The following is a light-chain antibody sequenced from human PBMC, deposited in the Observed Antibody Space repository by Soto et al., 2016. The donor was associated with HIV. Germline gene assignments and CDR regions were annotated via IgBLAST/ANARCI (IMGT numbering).Light chain of an antibody. CDR3: QQSYSTPPYT. CDR1: QSISSY. Sequence: DIQMTQSPSSLSASVGDRVTITCRASQSISSYLNWYQQKPGKAPKLLIYAASSLQSGVPSRFSGSGSGTDFTLTISSLQPEDFATYYCQQSYSTPPYTFGQGTKPGDQT. CDR2: AAS. V-gene: IGKV1-39*01. J-gene: IGKJ2*01.